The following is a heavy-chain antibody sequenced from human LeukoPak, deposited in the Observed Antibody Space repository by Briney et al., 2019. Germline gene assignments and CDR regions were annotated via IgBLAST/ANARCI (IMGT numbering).Heavy chain of an antibody. J-gene: IGHJ4*02. Sequence: GGSLRLSCAASGFTFSNYAMSWVRQAPGKGLAWVSTISGGGASTYYADSVKGRFTISRDTSMNTLYLQMNSLRAKDTAIYYCAKHHSGLRYDYWGQGTLVTVSS. V-gene: IGHV3-23*01. CDR1: GFTFSNYA. D-gene: IGHD4-17*01. CDR3: AKHHSGLRYDY. CDR2: ISGGGAST.